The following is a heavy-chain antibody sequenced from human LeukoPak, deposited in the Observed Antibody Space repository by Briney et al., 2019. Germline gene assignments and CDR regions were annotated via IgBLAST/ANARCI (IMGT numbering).Heavy chain of an antibody. V-gene: IGHV3-53*01. CDR3: ARGALGGDLDY. D-gene: IGHD2-21*02. Sequence: GGSLRLSCAASGFTVSSNYMSWVRQAPGKGLEWVSVIYSGGSTYYADSVKGRFTISRDNSKNTLYLQMNSLGAEDTAVYYCARGALGGDLDYWGQGTLVTVSS. CDR2: IYSGGST. CDR1: GFTVSSNY. J-gene: IGHJ4*02.